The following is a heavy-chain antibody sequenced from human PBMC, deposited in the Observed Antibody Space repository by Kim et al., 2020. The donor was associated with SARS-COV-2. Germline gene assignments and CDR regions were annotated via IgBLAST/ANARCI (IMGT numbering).Heavy chain of an antibody. D-gene: IGHD3-22*01. CDR1: GGSISSYY. J-gene: IGHJ4*02. CDR2: FYDSGNT. V-gene: IGHV4-59*13. CDR3: ATYNSVYDYN. Sequence: SETLSLTCSVSGGSISSYYWSWMRQAPGKGLERIGFFYDSGNTNYNPSLKSRVTMSVDTSNNQISLNLTSVTAADAAASYCATYNSVYDYNWGQGTLVTV.